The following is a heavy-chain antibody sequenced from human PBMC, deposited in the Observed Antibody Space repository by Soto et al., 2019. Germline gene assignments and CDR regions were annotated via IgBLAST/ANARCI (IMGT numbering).Heavy chain of an antibody. CDR2: VSYDGSNK. Sequence: QVQLVESGGGVVQPGRSLRLSCAASGFTFSDYDIHWVRQAPGKGLEWVAVVSYDGSNKYYADSVKGRFSISRENSKNTLYLQMNSLRAEDTAVYYCARGLPRMTNRSWFDPWGQGTLVTVSS. J-gene: IGHJ5*02. D-gene: IGHD4-17*01. CDR1: GFTFSDYD. V-gene: IGHV3-30-3*01. CDR3: ARGLPRMTNRSWFDP.